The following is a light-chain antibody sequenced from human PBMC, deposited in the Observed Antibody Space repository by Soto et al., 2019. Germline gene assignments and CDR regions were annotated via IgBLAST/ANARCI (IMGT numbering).Light chain of an antibody. J-gene: IGLJ2*01. V-gene: IGLV2-14*01. CDR3: SSYTSRNTVV. Sequence: QSALTRPASVSGSPGQSITMSCTGASSDIGGYDYVSWYQHHPGEAPKLLIYDVTDRPSGVSNRFSASKSGNTASLTISGLQAEDEADYYCSSYTSRNTVVFGGGTKLTVL. CDR1: SSDIGGYDY. CDR2: DVT.